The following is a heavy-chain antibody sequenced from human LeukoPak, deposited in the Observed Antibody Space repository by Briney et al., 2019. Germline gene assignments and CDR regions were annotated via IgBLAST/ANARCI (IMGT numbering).Heavy chain of an antibody. CDR1: EFTFSGYG. D-gene: IGHD3-10*01. CDR3: AKCRFGVEPWVDS. CDR2: IGRSGGRS. V-gene: IGHV3-23*01. Sequence: GGSLRLSCEASEFTFSGYGMSWVRQTPGKGLEWVSGIGRSGGRSYYADSVKGRFTISRDNSKNTLYMQMKNLRAEDTAVYYCAKCRFGVEPWVDSWGQGTLVIVSS. J-gene: IGHJ4*02.